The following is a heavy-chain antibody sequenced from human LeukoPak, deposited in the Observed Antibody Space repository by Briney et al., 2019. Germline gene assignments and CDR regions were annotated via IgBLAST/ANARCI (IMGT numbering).Heavy chain of an antibody. CDR1: GYSFTSYW. CDR3: ARTPSVPGYYGSGSYYNPNDY. D-gene: IGHD3-10*01. Sequence: GESLKISCKGSGYSFTSYWIGWVRQMPGKGLEWMGIIYPGDSDTRYSPSFQGQVTISADKSISTAYLQWSSLKASDTAMYYGARTPSVPGYYGSGSYYNPNDYWGQGTLVTVSS. V-gene: IGHV5-51*01. J-gene: IGHJ4*02. CDR2: IYPGDSDT.